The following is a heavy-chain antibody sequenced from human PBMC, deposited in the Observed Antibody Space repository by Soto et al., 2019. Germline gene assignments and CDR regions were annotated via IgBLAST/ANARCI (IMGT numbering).Heavy chain of an antibody. CDR2: IGGSSGST. J-gene: IGHJ4*02. D-gene: IGHD2-2*01. Sequence: GGSPKLSCAASVLPLRSYAMSWVRQAPGKGLEWVSAIGGSSGSTDYADSVKGRFTISRDNSKNTLFLQMNSLRAEDTAVYYCAKDRSSTSCYAFDYWGQGTLVTVSS. CDR3: AKDRSSTSCYAFDY. CDR1: VLPLRSYA. V-gene: IGHV3-23*01.